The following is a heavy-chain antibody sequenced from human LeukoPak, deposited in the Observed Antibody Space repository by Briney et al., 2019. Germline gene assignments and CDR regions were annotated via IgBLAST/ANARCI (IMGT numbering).Heavy chain of an antibody. CDR2: IKESGDIT. Sequence: GASLRLSCAASGLTFSSYSMCWVRQAPGKGPEWVSGIKESGDITYYADSVKGRFTISRDNSKNTLYLQMNSLRAEDTAKYYCAKYCSGATCSGYWGQGTLVTVSS. V-gene: IGHV3-23*01. CDR1: GLTFSSYS. D-gene: IGHD2-15*01. CDR3: AKYCSGATCSGY. J-gene: IGHJ4*02.